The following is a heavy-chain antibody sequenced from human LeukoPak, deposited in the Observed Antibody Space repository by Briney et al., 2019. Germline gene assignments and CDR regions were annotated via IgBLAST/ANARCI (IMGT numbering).Heavy chain of an antibody. CDR3: ARLPYYYDSSGYYYFSFDY. V-gene: IGHV4-59*12. D-gene: IGHD3-22*01. J-gene: IGHJ4*02. Sequence: SSETLSLTCTVSGGSIGTYHWNWIRQPPGKGLEWVGYIDYSGNTNYNPSLKSRVTISVDTSKNQFSLKLSSVAAADTAVYYCARLPYYYDSSGYYYFSFDYWGQGTLVTVSS. CDR1: GGSIGTYH. CDR2: IDYSGNT.